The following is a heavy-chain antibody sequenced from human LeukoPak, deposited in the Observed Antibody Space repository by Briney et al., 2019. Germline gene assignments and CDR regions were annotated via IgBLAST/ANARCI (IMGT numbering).Heavy chain of an antibody. V-gene: IGHV3-23*01. D-gene: IGHD1-26*01. CDR3: AKRLGGSRALDY. J-gene: IGHJ4*02. CDR2: ISGDSRAI. Sequence: GGSLRLSCVASGFTFSNYGMSWVRQAPGKELEWVSGISGDSRAIDYAAPVKGRFPMSRDNSRNSVYLQMSGLRADETAVYCCAKRLGGSRALDYWGRGTLVTVSS. CDR1: GFTFSNYG.